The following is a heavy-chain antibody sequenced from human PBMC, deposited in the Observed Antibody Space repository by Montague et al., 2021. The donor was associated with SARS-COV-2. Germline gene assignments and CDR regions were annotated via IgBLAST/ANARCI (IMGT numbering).Heavy chain of an antibody. CDR2: INHSGSI. CDR1: GGSFSGYY. V-gene: IGHV4-34*01. J-gene: IGHJ4*02. CDR3: ARDLGDY. Sequence: SETLSLTCAVYGGSFSGYYWSWIRQPPGKGLEWIGEINHSGSINYNPSLKSRVTISVDTSKNQFSLKLSSVTAADTAVYYCARDLGDYWGQGTLVTVSS.